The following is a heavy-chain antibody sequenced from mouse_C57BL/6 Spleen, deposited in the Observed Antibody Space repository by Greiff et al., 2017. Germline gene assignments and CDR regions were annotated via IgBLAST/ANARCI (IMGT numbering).Heavy chain of an antibody. Sequence: DVQLQEPGAELVKPGASVKLSCTASGFTIKDYYMHWVKQRTEQGLEWIGRIDPEDGETKYAPKFQGKATITADTSSNTAYLQLSSLTTADAAVYYCAGEPLYYGSSSGFAYWGQGTLVTVSA. D-gene: IGHD1-1*01. CDR2: IDPEDGET. CDR1: GFTIKDYY. J-gene: IGHJ3*01. V-gene: IGHV14-2*01. CDR3: AGEPLYYGSSSGFAY.